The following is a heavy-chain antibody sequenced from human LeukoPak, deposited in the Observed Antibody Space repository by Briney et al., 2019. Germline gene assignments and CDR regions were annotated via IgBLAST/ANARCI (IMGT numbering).Heavy chain of an antibody. V-gene: IGHV4-4*07. Sequence: SETLSLTCTVSGGSISSYYWNWIRQPAGKGLEWIGRIYSSGSTNYNPSLKSRVTMSVDTSKNQFSLKLSSVTAADTAVYYCARDPSSFGGRFAPWGQGTRVAVAS. CDR2: IYSSGST. D-gene: IGHD3-10*01. J-gene: IGHJ5*02. CDR1: GGSISSYY. CDR3: ARDPSSFGGRFAP.